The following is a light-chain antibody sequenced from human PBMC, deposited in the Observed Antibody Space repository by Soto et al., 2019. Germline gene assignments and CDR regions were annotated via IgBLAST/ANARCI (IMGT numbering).Light chain of an antibody. CDR3: QQYNNWPPWT. V-gene: IGKV3-15*01. Sequence: IVMTQSPATLSVSPGERATLSCRASQSVSSNLAWYQQKPGQAPRLLIYGASTRATGIPARFSGSGSGTEFSLTIGSLQSEDFAVYYCQQYNNWPPWTFGQGTKVEIK. CDR2: GAS. J-gene: IGKJ1*01. CDR1: QSVSSN.